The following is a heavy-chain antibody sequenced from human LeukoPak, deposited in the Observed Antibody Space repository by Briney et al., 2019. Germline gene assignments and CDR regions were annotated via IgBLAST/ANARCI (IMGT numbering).Heavy chain of an antibody. D-gene: IGHD3-10*01. Sequence: GGSLRLSCTGSGFTITNNWMYWVRQAPARGLVWVSRIKMDERSAVYADSVKGRFIISRDNAKNTVYLQMNSLRADDTAVYYCATVFKGSSLQDYWGQGTLVTVSS. J-gene: IGHJ4*02. CDR1: GFTITNNW. CDR2: IKMDERSA. V-gene: IGHV3-74*03. CDR3: ATVFKGSSLQDY.